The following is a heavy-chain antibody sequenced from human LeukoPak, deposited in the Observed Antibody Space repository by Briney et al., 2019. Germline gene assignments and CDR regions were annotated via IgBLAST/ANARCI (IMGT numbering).Heavy chain of an antibody. CDR3: ARAIMITFGGVIVYYWFDP. CDR2: INPNSGGT. J-gene: IGHJ5*02. V-gene: IGHV1-2*02. CDR1: GYTFTGYY. Sequence: ASAKVSCKASGYTFTGYYMHWVRQAPGQGLEWMGWINPNSGGTNYAQKFQGRVTMTRDTSISTAYMELSRLRSDDTAVYYCARAIMITFGGVIVYYWFDPWGQGTLVTVSS. D-gene: IGHD3-16*02.